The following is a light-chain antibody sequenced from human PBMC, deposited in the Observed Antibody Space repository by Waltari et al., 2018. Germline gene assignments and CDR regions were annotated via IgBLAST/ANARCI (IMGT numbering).Light chain of an antibody. Sequence: DIQLTQSPSTLSASVGDRVTITCRASQNVNSWLARYQQKPGKAPKLLIYKASDLQRGVPSRFSGSGTGTVFTLIISSLQPDDFATYYCQQYNSFSAWTFGLRTKVETK. J-gene: IGKJ1*01. CDR3: QQYNSFSAWT. CDR1: QNVNSW. V-gene: IGKV1-5*03. CDR2: KAS.